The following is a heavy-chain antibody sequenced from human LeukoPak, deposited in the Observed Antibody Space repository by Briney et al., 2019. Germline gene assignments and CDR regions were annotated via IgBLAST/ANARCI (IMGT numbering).Heavy chain of an antibody. CDR1: GYTFTSYG. CDR3: ARGPNVLLWFGELLWEADY. J-gene: IGHJ4*02. V-gene: IGHV1-18*01. CDR2: ISAYNGNT. Sequence: GASVKVSCKASGYTFTSYGISWVRQAPGQGLEWMGWISAYNGNTNYAQKLQGRVTMTTDTSTSTAYMELRSLRSDDTAVCYCARGPNVLLWFGELLWEADYWGQGTLVTVSS. D-gene: IGHD3-10*01.